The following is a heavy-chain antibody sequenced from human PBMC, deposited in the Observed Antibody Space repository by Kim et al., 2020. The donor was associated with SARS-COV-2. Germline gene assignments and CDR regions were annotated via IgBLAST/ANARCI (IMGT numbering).Heavy chain of an antibody. CDR3: ARGVFDF. Sequence: GGSLRLSCVASGFIFNKYGMIWVRQAPGKGLEWVSSISGTTPYTLYADSVKGRFTITRDDSKKTLYLQLNSLRVEDTAIYFCARGVFDFWGQGVLVTVSS. CDR1: GFIFNKYG. CDR2: ISGTTPYT. V-gene: IGHV3-21*01. J-gene: IGHJ4*02.